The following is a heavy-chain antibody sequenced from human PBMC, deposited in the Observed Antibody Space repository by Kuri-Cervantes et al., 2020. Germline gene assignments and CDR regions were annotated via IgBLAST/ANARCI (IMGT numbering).Heavy chain of an antibody. Sequence: GSLRLSCAVYGGSFSAHYWTWIRQPPGEGLEWIGEINHSASTNYNPSLKSRVTISIDTSKSQLSLKVTSVTAADTTVYYCARDVNYCSGGNCYRGLDVWGKGATVTVSS. CDR1: GGSFSAHY. J-gene: IGHJ6*04. V-gene: IGHV4-34*01. D-gene: IGHD2-15*01. CDR2: INHSAST. CDR3: ARDVNYCSGGNCYRGLDV.